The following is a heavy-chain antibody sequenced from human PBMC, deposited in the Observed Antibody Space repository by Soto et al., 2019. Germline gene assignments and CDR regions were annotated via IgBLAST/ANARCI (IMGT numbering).Heavy chain of an antibody. CDR2: IYHSGSP. D-gene: IGHD2-2*01. Sequence: QVLLQESGPGLVKPSETLSLTCSVSGASITSYYWSWIRQPPGKGLEWIGYIYHSGSPSYNPSLKGRVPISVDTSKNQLSLRLVSVTAADTALYFCAREDFGSCSSTTCLNWFDPWGQGTLVTVSS. V-gene: IGHV4-59*01. J-gene: IGHJ5*02. CDR1: GASITSYY. CDR3: AREDFGSCSSTTCLNWFDP.